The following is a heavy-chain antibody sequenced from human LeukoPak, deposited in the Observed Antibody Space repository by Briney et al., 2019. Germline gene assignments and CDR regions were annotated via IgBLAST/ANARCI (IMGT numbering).Heavy chain of an antibody. J-gene: IGHJ3*02. CDR2: ISAYNGNT. Sequence: ASVKVSCKASGYTFTSYGISWVRQAPGQGLEWMGWISAYNGNTNYAQKLQGRVTMSTDTSTSTAYMELRSLRFDDTAIYYCARIRDGYNDAYDIWGQGTVVTVPS. CDR3: ARIRDGYNDAYDI. CDR1: GYTFTSYG. V-gene: IGHV1-18*01. D-gene: IGHD5-24*01.